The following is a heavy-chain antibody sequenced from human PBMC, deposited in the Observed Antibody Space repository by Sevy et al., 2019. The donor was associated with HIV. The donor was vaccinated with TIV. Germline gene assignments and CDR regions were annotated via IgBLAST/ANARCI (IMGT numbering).Heavy chain of an antibody. CDR3: ASNRRSDSSGYYSLGSFYYFDY. J-gene: IGHJ4*02. CDR2: ISYDGSNK. Sequence: GGSLRLSCAASGFTFSSYGMHWVRQAPGKGLEWVAVISYDGSNKYYADSVKGRFTISRDNSKNTLYLQMNSLRAEDTAVYYWASNRRSDSSGYYSLGSFYYFDYWGQGTLVTVSS. D-gene: IGHD3-22*01. CDR1: GFTFSSYG. V-gene: IGHV3-30*03.